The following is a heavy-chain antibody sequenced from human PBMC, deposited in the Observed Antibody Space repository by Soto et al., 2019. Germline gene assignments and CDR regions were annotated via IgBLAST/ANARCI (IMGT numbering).Heavy chain of an antibody. CDR1: GGSFSGFY. CDR2: INHGGST. CDR3: ARGLGGSDFHYFAS. Sequence: QVPLQQWGAGLLRPSETLSLTCAVYGGSFSGFYWTWIRQPPGKGLEWIGEINHGGSTKYSPSLKGRVTMSVDMSKNHFSLRVTSVTAADTAVYYCARGLGGSDFHYFASWDQGALVTVSS. D-gene: IGHD3-10*01. J-gene: IGHJ4*02. V-gene: IGHV4-34*01.